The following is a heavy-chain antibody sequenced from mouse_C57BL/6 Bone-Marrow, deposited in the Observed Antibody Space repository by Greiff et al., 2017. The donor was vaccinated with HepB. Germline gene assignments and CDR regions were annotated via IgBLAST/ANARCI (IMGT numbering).Heavy chain of an antibody. D-gene: IGHD1-1*01. CDR3: ARSFYYGGNYFDY. CDR1: GYTFTDYN. CDR2: INPNNGGT. V-gene: IGHV1-22*01. Sequence: VHVKQSGPELVKPGASVKMSCKASGYTFTDYNMHWVKQSHGKSLEWIGYINPNNGGTSYNQKFKGKATLTVNKSSSTAYMELRSLTSEDSAVYYCARSFYYGGNYFDYWGQGTTLTVSS. J-gene: IGHJ2*01.